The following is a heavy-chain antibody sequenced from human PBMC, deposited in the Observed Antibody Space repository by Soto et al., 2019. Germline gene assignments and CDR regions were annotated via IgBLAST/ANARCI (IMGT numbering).Heavy chain of an antibody. V-gene: IGHV4-31*03. Sequence: SETLSLTCTVSGGSISSGGYYWSWIRQHPGKGLEWIGYIYYSGSTYYNPSLKSRVTISVDTSKNQFSLKLSSVTAADTAVYYCARSRTVVVAANLEYRFDPWGQGTLVTVSS. D-gene: IGHD2-15*01. CDR1: GGSISSGGYY. CDR2: IYYSGST. J-gene: IGHJ5*02. CDR3: ARSRTVVVAANLEYRFDP.